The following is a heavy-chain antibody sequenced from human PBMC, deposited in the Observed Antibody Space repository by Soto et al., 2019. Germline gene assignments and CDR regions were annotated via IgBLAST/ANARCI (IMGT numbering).Heavy chain of an antibody. CDR1: GFTFSGFA. CDR3: ARSIAAAVDFDY. V-gene: IGHV3-23*01. J-gene: IGHJ4*02. D-gene: IGHD6-13*01. CDR2: ISSSGGTT. Sequence: GGSLRLSCAVSGFTFSGFAMSWVRQAPGKGLEWVSVISSSGGTTYYADSVKGRFTISRDNSKNTLYLQMDSLRAEDTAVYYCARSIAAAVDFDYWGQGTLVTVSS.